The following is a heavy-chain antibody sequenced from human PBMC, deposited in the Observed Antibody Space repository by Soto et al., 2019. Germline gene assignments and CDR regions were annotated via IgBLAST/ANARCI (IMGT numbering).Heavy chain of an antibody. V-gene: IGHV4-59*01. CDR2: IYYSGIT. J-gene: IGHJ4*02. CDR1: GGSISDYY. D-gene: IGHD5-18*01. Sequence: QVQLQESGPGLVKPSETLSLTCSVSGGSISDYYWSWIRQPAGKGLEWIGYIYYSGITNYNPSLKSRVTISVDTSKTQFSLKLTSVTAADMAVYYCARGFTTKVIDYWGQGTLVTVSS. CDR3: ARGFTTKVIDY.